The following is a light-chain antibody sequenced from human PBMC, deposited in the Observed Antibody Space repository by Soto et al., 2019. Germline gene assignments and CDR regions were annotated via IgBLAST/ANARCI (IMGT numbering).Light chain of an antibody. J-gene: IGLJ3*02. V-gene: IGLV2-11*01. CDR2: DVT. CDR3: CSYAGGYTWV. CDR1: SSDVGGYNY. Sequence: QSALTQPRSVSGSPGQSVTISCTGTSSDVGGYNYVSWYQQHPGIAPKLMIYDVTKRPSGVPDRFSGSKSGNTASLTISGLQAEDEADYYCCSYAGGYTWVFGGGTKLTVL.